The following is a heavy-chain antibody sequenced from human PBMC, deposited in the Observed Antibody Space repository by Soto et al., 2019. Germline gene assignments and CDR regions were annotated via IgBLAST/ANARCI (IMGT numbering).Heavy chain of an antibody. D-gene: IGHD5-18*01. CDR1: GGSISSYY. CDR3: ARGQWGSIQLRFYYYYYMDV. CDR2: IYYSGST. Sequence: PSETLSLTCTVSGGSISSYYWSWIRQPPGKGLEWIGYIYYSGSTNYNPSLKSRVTISVDTSKNQFSLKLSSVTAADTAVYYCARGQWGSIQLRFYYYYYMDVWGKGTTVTVSS. J-gene: IGHJ6*03. V-gene: IGHV4-59*01.